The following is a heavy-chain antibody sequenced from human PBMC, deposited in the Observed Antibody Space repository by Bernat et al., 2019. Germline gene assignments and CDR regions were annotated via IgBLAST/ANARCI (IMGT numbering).Heavy chain of an antibody. CDR1: GFTFSSYG. CDR3: ATGGPEPSLMVRGVMGDYFDY. D-gene: IGHD3-10*01. Sequence: QVQLVESGGGVVQPGRSLRLSCAASGFTFSSYGMHWVRQAPGKGLEWVAVISYDGSNKYYADSVKGRFTISRDNSKNTMYLQMNSLRAEDTAVYYWATGGPEPSLMVRGVMGDYFDYWGQGTLVTVSS. CDR2: ISYDGSNK. V-gene: IGHV3-30*03. J-gene: IGHJ4*02.